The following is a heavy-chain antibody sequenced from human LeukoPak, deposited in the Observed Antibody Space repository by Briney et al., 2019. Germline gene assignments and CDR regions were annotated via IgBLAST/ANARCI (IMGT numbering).Heavy chain of an antibody. V-gene: IGHV3-23*01. CDR1: GFTFSSYA. J-gene: IGHJ4*02. CDR2: ISGSGGST. Sequence: GGSLRLSCAASGFTFSSYAMSWVRQAPGKGLEWVSAISGSGGSTYYADSMKGRFTISRDNSKNTLYLQMNSLRAEDTAVYYCAKVKSSNKGWGYYFDYWGQGTLVTVSS. CDR3: AKVKSSNKGWGYYFDY. D-gene: IGHD6-13*01.